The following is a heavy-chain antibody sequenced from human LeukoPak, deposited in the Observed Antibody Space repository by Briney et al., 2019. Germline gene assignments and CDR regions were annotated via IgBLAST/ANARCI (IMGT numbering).Heavy chain of an antibody. Sequence: GGSLRLSCAASGFTFSSYEMNWVRQAPGKGLEWVSYISSSGSTIYYADSVKGRFTISRDNSKNTLYLQMNSLRAEDTAVYYCARDVPRTGCSGGSCYPSDYWGQGTLVTVSS. V-gene: IGHV3-48*03. D-gene: IGHD2-15*01. CDR2: ISSSGSTI. J-gene: IGHJ4*02. CDR3: ARDVPRTGCSGGSCYPSDY. CDR1: GFTFSSYE.